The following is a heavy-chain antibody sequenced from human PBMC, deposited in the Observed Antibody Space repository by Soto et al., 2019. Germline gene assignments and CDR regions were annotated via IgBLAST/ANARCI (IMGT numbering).Heavy chain of an antibody. V-gene: IGHV1-69*06. CDR1: GGTFRPES. D-gene: IGHD5-12*01. J-gene: IGHJ4*02. Sequence: QVQLVQSGAEVKKPGSSVKVSCEASGGTFRPESFNWVRQAPGQGLEWMGGIIPVLGTTDYAPRFRGRVTITADKSTSTADMEVGSLTYGDTAVYYCARATIGHVTGYYFDCWGQGTLVTVSS. CDR2: IIPVLGTT. CDR3: ARATIGHVTGYYFDC.